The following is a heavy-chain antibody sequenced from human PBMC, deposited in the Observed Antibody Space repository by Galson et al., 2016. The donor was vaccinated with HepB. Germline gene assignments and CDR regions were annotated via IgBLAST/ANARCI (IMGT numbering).Heavy chain of an antibody. CDR1: GDSVYNNGAA. Sequence: CAISGDSVYNNGAAWVWIRQSPSRGLEWLGRTFYRSTWENPYAGPVKNRITISPDTSRNQFPLHLNPVTPEDTAVYYCASAIMPGRGMDVWGQGTTVTVPS. V-gene: IGHV6-1*01. CDR2: TFYRSTWEN. CDR3: ASAIMPGRGMDV. J-gene: IGHJ6*02. D-gene: IGHD3-10*01.